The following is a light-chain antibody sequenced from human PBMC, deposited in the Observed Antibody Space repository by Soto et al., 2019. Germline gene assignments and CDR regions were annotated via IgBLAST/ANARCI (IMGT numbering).Light chain of an antibody. J-gene: IGLJ1*01. Sequence: QSALTQPPSVSGSPGQSVAISCTGTRSDVGSFNRVSWYQQSPGSVPKLMIYDVNNRPSGVPDRFSGSKSGNAASLTISGLQAEDESDYYCSSFTSSDTYVFGTGTKLTVL. CDR3: SSFTSSDTYV. V-gene: IGLV2-18*02. CDR2: DVN. CDR1: RSDVGSFNR.